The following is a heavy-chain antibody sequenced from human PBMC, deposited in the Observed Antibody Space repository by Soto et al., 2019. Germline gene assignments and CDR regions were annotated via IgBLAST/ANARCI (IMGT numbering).Heavy chain of an antibody. CDR2: INAGNGNT. CDR1: GYTFTSYA. J-gene: IGHJ6*02. D-gene: IGHD6-19*01. Sequence: GASVKVSCKASGYTFTSYAMNWVRQAPGQRLEWMGWINAGNGNTKYSQKFQGRVTITRDTSASTAYMELSSLRSEDTAVYYCAKLPRSGWHHYYYGMDTWGQGTTVTVSS. CDR3: AKLPRSGWHHYYYGMDT. V-gene: IGHV1-3*01.